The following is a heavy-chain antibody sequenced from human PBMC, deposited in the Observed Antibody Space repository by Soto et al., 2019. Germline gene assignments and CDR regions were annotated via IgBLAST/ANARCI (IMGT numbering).Heavy chain of an antibody. CDR2: IYYSGSS. J-gene: IGHJ3*02. CDR1: GGSISSGGYF. Sequence: SETRSLTCTVSGGSISSGGYFGSWIRQHPGKGLEWFWYIYYSGSSYYNPSLKGRVTISVDKSKNQFSLKLCSVTAAVTAVYYCARRRITRIVVVFDVFDIWGQGTMDIGSS. CDR3: ARRRITRIVVVFDVFDI. D-gene: IGHD3-22*01. V-gene: IGHV4-31*03.